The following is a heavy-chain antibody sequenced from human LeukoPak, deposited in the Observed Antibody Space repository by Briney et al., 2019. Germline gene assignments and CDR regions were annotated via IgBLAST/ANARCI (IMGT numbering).Heavy chain of an antibody. V-gene: IGHV4-39*07. D-gene: IGHD6-6*01. CDR1: GGSISSSSYY. CDR2: IYYSGST. CDR3: ARASISSSSRYRFDY. Sequence: SETLSLTCTVSGGSISSSSYYWGWIRQPPGKGLEWIGSIYYSGSTYYNPSLKSRVTISVDTSKNQFSLKLSSVTAADTAVYYCARASISSSSRYRFDYWGQGTLVTVSS. J-gene: IGHJ4*02.